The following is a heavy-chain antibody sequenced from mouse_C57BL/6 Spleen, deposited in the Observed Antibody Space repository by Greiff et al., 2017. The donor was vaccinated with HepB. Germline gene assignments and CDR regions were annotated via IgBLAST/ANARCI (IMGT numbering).Heavy chain of an antibody. CDR3: ARDQDPYYYGSSYWFAY. CDR1: GFTFSSYA. J-gene: IGHJ3*01. D-gene: IGHD1-1*01. Sequence: EVMLVESGGGLVKPGGSLKLSCAASGFTFSSYAMSWVRQTPEKRLEWVATISDGGSYTYYPDNVKGRFTISRDNAKNNLYLQMSHLKSEDTAMYYCARDQDPYYYGSSYWFAYWGQGTLVTVSA. V-gene: IGHV5-4*01. CDR2: ISDGGSYT.